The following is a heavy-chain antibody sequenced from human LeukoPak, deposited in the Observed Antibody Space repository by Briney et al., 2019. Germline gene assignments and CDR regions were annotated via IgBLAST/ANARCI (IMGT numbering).Heavy chain of an antibody. V-gene: IGHV4-61*10. Sequence: SETLSLTCTVSGGSISSGSYYWSWIRQPAGKGLEWIGYIYYSGTTNYNPSLRGRVTISIDTSKNQFSLKLSSVTAADTAVYYCARELRWGNSIDYWGQGTLVTVSS. D-gene: IGHD4-23*01. CDR1: GGSISSGSYY. CDR2: IYYSGTT. CDR3: ARELRWGNSIDY. J-gene: IGHJ4*02.